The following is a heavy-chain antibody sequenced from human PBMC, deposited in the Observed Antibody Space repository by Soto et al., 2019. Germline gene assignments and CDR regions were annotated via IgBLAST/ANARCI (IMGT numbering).Heavy chain of an antibody. CDR1: GYTFTSYG. CDR2: ISAYNGNT. D-gene: IGHD3-3*01. V-gene: IGHV1-18*01. J-gene: IGHJ4*02. Sequence: VQLVQSGAEVKKPGASVKVSCKASGYTFTSYGISWVRQAPGQGLEWMGWISAYNGNTNYAQKLQGRVTMTTDTSTSTAYMELRSLRSDDTAVYYCARAQLDYDFWSGYYSAQYYFDYWGQGTLVTVSS. CDR3: ARAQLDYDFWSGYYSAQYYFDY.